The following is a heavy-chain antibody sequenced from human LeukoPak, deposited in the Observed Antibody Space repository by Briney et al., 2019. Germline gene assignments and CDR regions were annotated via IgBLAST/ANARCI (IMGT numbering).Heavy chain of an antibody. V-gene: IGHV1-18*04. Sequence: ASVKLSCKASGYTFTSYYIHWVRQAPGPGLEWMGCISAYNSNKNYAQKLQGRVTITTTTSTSTANMKLRSLRSEDTAVYYCARGGYSYGYRHIDYWGQGTLVTVSS. CDR1: GYTFTSYY. CDR2: ISAYNSNK. J-gene: IGHJ4*02. CDR3: ARGGYSYGYRHIDY. D-gene: IGHD5-18*01.